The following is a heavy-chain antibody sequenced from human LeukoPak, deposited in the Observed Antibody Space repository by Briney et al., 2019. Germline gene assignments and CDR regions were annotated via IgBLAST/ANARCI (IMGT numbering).Heavy chain of an antibody. Sequence: GASVKVSCKASGYTFTGYYMHWVRQAPGQGLEWMGRINPNSGGTNYAQKFQGRVTMTRDTSISTAHMELSRLRSDDTAVYYCATLGKEGYYDSSGADYWGQGTLVTVSS. V-gene: IGHV1-2*06. CDR2: INPNSGGT. D-gene: IGHD3-22*01. J-gene: IGHJ4*02. CDR1: GYTFTGYY. CDR3: ATLGKEGYYDSSGADY.